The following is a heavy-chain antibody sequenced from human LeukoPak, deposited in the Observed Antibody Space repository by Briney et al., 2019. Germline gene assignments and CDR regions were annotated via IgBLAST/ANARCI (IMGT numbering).Heavy chain of an antibody. D-gene: IGHD3-10*01. J-gene: IGHJ6*03. V-gene: IGHV4-34*01. CDR1: GGSFSGYY. CDR3: ARVRFGFQYTSYYMDV. CDR2: INHSGST. Sequence: SETLSLTCAVYGGSFSGYYWSWIRQPPGKGLEWIGEINHSGSTNYNPSLKSRVTISVDTSKSQFSLKLSSVTAADTAVYYCARVRFGFQYTSYYMDVWGKGTTVTVSS.